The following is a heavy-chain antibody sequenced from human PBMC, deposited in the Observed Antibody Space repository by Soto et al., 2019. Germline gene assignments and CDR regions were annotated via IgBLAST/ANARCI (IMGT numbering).Heavy chain of an antibody. CDR1: GYTFTSYG. CDR3: AREIRFLEWSPQYYMDV. CDR2: ISAYNGNT. V-gene: IGHV1-18*01. Sequence: ASVKVSCKASGYTFTSYGISWVRQAPGQGLEWMGWISAYNGNTNYAQKLQGRVTMTTDTSTSTAYMELRSLRSDDTAVYYCAREIRFLEWSPQYYMDVWGKGTMVTVS. J-gene: IGHJ6*03. D-gene: IGHD3-3*01.